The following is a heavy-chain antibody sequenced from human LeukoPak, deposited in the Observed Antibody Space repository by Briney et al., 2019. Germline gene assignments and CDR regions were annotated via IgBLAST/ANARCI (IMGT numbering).Heavy chain of an antibody. Sequence: ASVKVSCKASGYTFTSYGISWVRQAPGQGLEWMGWISAYNGNTNYAQKLQGRVTMTTDTSTSTAYMELRSLRSDDTAVYYCARVPSGRPTYYFDYWGQGTLVTASS. V-gene: IGHV1-18*01. CDR3: ARVPSGRPTYYFDY. CDR1: GYTFTSYG. D-gene: IGHD6-19*01. CDR2: ISAYNGNT. J-gene: IGHJ4*02.